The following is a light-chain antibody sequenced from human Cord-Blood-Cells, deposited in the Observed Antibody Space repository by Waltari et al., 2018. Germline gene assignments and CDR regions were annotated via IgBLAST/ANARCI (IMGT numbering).Light chain of an antibody. CDR1: KWWYKY. Sequence: YELTQPPSLSVSPGPTASINCYGDKWWYKYACWYQQKPGQSPFPVIYQDSKRPSGIPEQFSASNSGNTATLIIGGTQAMDEADYYCQAWDSSTVVYCGGTKLTVL. J-gene: IGLJ2*01. CDR3: QAWDSSTVV. V-gene: IGLV3-1*01. CDR2: QDS.